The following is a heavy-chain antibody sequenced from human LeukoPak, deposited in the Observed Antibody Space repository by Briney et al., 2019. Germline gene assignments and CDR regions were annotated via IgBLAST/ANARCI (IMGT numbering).Heavy chain of an antibody. J-gene: IGHJ3*02. CDR2: ISAYNGNT. CDR1: GYTFTSYD. V-gene: IGHV1-18*01. CDR3: ARDSVPLRTVGATGKVAFDI. D-gene: IGHD1-26*01. Sequence: ASVKVSCKASGYTFTSYDINWVRQAPGQGLEWMGWISAYNGNTNYAQKLQGRVTMTTDTSTSTAYMELRSLRSDDTAVYYCARDSVPLRTVGATGKVAFDIWGQGTMVTVSS.